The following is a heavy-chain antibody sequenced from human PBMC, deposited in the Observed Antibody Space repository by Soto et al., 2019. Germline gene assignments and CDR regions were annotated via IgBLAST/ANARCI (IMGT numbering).Heavy chain of an antibody. Sequence: VSSVKVSCKASGCTFSSYAISLVRQAPGQGLEWMGGIIPIFGTANYAQKFQGRVTITADESTSTAYMELSSLRSEDTAVYYCARVVAAAAGSYYFDSWGQGTLVTVSS. CDR1: GCTFSSYA. V-gene: IGHV1-69*13. CDR2: IIPIFGTA. J-gene: IGHJ4*02. CDR3: ARVVAAAAGSYYFDS. D-gene: IGHD6-13*01.